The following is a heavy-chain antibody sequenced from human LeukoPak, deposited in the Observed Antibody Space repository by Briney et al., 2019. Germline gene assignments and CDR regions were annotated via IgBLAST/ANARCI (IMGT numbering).Heavy chain of an antibody. D-gene: IGHD3-10*01. CDR1: KFSVDFFY. Sequence: PGGSLRLSCAASKFSVDFFYMTWIRPAPGKGREGFANISSSGSTIDYAESVWGRFTISRDNAKKLLYLQMNSLGADDTALYSCAQVWMIYGSGRMGAFDIWGQGTMVTVSS. J-gene: IGHJ3*02. CDR2: ISSSGSTI. CDR3: AQVWMIYGSGRMGAFDI. V-gene: IGHV3-11*01.